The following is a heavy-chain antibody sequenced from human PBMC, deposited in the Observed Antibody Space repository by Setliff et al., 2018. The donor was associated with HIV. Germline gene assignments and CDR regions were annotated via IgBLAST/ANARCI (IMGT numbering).Heavy chain of an antibody. J-gene: IGHJ3*02. Sequence: GGSLRLSCAASGFTFSTYAMHWVRQAPGKGLEWVTFINYDGSNKYYADSVKGRFTISRDNSKNTLYLQMSSLRAEDTAVYYCAKPPPQPTYYYDSSGHAFDIWGQGTMVTVSS. V-gene: IGHV3-30*02. CDR1: GFTFSTYA. D-gene: IGHD3-22*01. CDR2: INYDGSNK. CDR3: AKPPPQPTYYYDSSGHAFDI.